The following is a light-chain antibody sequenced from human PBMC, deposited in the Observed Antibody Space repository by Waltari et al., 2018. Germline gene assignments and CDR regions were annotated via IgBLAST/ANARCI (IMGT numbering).Light chain of an antibody. CDR1: ISNIGSNY. V-gene: IGLV1-47*01. Sequence: QSVLTQPPSASGTPGQKVTISCNGSISNIGSNYVYCYQQLPGTAPKLLIFKNNQRPSGVPDRFSDSKSGTSASLAINGLRSEDEADYYCAAWDDSLSGLVLGGGTKVTVL. J-gene: IGLJ3*02. CDR2: KNN. CDR3: AAWDDSLSGLV.